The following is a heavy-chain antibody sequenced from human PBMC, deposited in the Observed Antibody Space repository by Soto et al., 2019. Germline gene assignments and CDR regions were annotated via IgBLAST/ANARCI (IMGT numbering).Heavy chain of an antibody. CDR3: ARDKITGLFDY. CDR2: INHSGST. J-gene: IGHJ4*02. D-gene: IGHD2-8*02. CDR1: GGSFSGYY. V-gene: IGHV4-34*01. Sequence: SETLSLTCASYGGSFSGYYWSWIRQPPGTGLEWIGEINHSGSTNYNPSLKSRVTISVDTSKNQFSLKLTSVTAADTAVYYCARDKITGLFDYWGQGTLVTVSS.